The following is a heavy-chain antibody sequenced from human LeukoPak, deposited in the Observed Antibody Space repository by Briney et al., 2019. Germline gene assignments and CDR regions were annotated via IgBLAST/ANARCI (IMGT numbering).Heavy chain of an antibody. D-gene: IGHD1-26*01. CDR2: INTDGSTT. Sequence: TGGSLRLPCAGSGFTLSSYWIHWVRQGPGKGLVWVSRINTDGSTTTYGDSVKGRFTISRDNAKNTVFLQMNSLRAEDTAVYYCARAGSYRFDYWGQGTLVTVSS. V-gene: IGHV3-74*01. J-gene: IGHJ4*02. CDR1: GFTLSSYW. CDR3: ARAGSYRFDY.